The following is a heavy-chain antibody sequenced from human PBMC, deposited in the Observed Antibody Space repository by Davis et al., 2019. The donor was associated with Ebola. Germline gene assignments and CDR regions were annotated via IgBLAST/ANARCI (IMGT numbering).Heavy chain of an antibody. Sequence: GESLKISCKGSGYGFADYWVAWVRQTPGKGLEWRGTIYAGDSESRYSPSFEGQVTISVDRSITTAYLQWRSLRASDTAIYYCARQESLYGWSDYWGQGTLVTVSS. V-gene: IGHV5-51*01. CDR1: GYGFADYW. CDR3: ARQESLYGWSDY. D-gene: IGHD3-10*01. J-gene: IGHJ4*02. CDR2: IYAGDSES.